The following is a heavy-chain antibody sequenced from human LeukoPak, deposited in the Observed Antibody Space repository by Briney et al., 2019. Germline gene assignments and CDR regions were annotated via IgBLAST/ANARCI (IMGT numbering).Heavy chain of an antibody. J-gene: IGHJ4*02. Sequence: SETLSLTCTVSGGSISSSSYYWGWIRQPPGKGLEWIGSIYYSGSTYYNPSLKSRVTISVDTSKNHFSLKLSSVTAADTAMYCCARLDYGAPDYWGQGTLVTVSS. CDR1: GGSISSSSYY. CDR2: IYYSGST. V-gene: IGHV4-39*02. CDR3: ARLDYGAPDY. D-gene: IGHD4-17*01.